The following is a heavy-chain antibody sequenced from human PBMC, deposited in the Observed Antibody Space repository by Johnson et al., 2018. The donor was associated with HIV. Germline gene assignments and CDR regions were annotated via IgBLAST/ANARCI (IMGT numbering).Heavy chain of an antibody. J-gene: IGHJ3*02. CDR1: GFTFNNYP. V-gene: IGHV3-30*04. D-gene: IGHD3-22*01. Sequence: QVQLVESGGGVVQPGRSLRLSCAVSGFTFNNYPMHWVRQAPGKGLEWVAVISYDGSNKYYADSVKGRFTISRDHSKNTLYLQMNSLRAEDTAVYYCTTDGITLIVVSPGAFDIWGQGTMVTVSS. CDR3: TTDGITLIVVSPGAFDI. CDR2: ISYDGSNK.